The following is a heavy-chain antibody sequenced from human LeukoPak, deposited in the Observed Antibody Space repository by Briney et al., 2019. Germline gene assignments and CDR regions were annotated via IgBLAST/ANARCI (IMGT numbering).Heavy chain of an antibody. CDR2: INQDGSEK. Sequence: GGSLRLSCAAFGFSFSNYWMSWVRHAQGKGLEWVASINQDGSEKYYVDSVKGRFAISRDNATNSLYSQMNSLRAEDAAVYYCARLLSSSASCYDFWGQGTLVTASS. CDR1: GFSFSNYW. V-gene: IGHV3-7*04. CDR3: ARLLSSSASCYDF. D-gene: IGHD2-2*01. J-gene: IGHJ4*02.